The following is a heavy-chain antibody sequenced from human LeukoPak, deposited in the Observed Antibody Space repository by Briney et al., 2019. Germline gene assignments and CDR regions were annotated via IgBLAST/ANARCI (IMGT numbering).Heavy chain of an antibody. CDR1: GGTFSSYA. CDR3: ARHPTYSSSWYTLFWFDP. D-gene: IGHD6-13*01. V-gene: IGHV1-69*04. CDR2: IIPILGIA. J-gene: IGHJ5*02. Sequence: SVKVSCKASGGTFSSYAISWVRQAPGQGLEWMGRIIPILGIANYAQKFQGKVTITADKSTSTAYMELSSLRSEDTAVYYCARHPTYSSSWYTLFWFDPWGQGTLVTVSS.